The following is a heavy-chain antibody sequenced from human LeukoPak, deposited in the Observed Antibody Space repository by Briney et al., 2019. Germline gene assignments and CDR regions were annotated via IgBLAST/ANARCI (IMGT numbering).Heavy chain of an antibody. D-gene: IGHD2-15*01. CDR2: IIGSGVST. Sequence: GGSLRLSCATSGFTISNFAMHWVRQAPRRGLEWVSSIIGSGVSTYYADSVKGRFTISRDTSKSTVSLQRKSLRPADTAVYYCARYLESVVVLSPLDNWGQGTPVTVSS. CDR1: GFTISNFA. CDR3: ARYLESVVVLSPLDN. V-gene: IGHV3-23*01. J-gene: IGHJ4*02.